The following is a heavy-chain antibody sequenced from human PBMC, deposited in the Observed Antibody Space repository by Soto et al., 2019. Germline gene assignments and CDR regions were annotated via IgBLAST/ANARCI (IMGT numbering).Heavy chain of an antibody. CDR2: IYYSGST. CDR1: GGPISTYY. V-gene: IGHV4-59*01. D-gene: IGHD6-19*01. CDR3: ARDRSSGCDQGYGMDV. Sequence: PSETLSLTCAVSGGPISTYYWSWIRQPPGKGLEWIGYIYYSGSTSYNPSLKSRVTISVDTSKNQFSLKLRSVTAADTAVYYCARDRSSGCDQGYGMDVWGQGTTVTVSS. J-gene: IGHJ6*02.